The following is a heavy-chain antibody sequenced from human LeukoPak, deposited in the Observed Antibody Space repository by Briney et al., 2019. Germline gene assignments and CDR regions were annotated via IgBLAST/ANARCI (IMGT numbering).Heavy chain of an antibody. J-gene: IGHJ6*02. D-gene: IGHD1-26*01. V-gene: IGHV3-49*03. Sequence: HSGGPLRLPRSACGFPYGDYVVRGLRPAPGRGREGVGLIRRRAFGETADYAASVKDRFTISRDDSKSIAYLQMNSLKTEDTDVYYCTREGAGAAYGMDVWGQGTTVTVSS. CDR2: IRRRAFGETA. CDR3: TREGAGAAYGMDV. CDR1: GFPYGDYV.